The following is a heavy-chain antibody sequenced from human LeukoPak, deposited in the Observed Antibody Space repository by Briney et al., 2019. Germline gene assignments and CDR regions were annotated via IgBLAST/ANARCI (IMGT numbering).Heavy chain of an antibody. CDR2: ISGSGVST. D-gene: IGHD1-14*01. CDR1: GFTFSRYA. CDR3: ARDRPGY. J-gene: IGHJ4*02. V-gene: IGHV3-23*01. Sequence: PGGSLRLSCAASGFTFSRYAMSWVRQAPGKGLEWVSSISGSGVSTYYADSVKGRFTISRDNAKNPLYLQMNSLRAEDTAVYCCARDRPGYWGQGTLVTVSS.